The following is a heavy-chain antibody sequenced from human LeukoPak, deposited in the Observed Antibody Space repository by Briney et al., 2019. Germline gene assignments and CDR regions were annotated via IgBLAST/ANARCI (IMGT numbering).Heavy chain of an antibody. CDR3: ARDSLLGTKLGATGYYYYGMDV. CDR1: GGSISSGNYY. V-gene: IGHV4-30-2*01. CDR2: IHHSGST. D-gene: IGHD1-26*01. J-gene: IGHJ6*02. Sequence: SETLSLTCTVSGGSISSGNYYWSWIRQPPGKGLEWIGYIHHSGSTYYNPSLNSRVTVSVDRSKNQFSLKMTSVTAADTAVYYCARDSLLGTKLGATGYYYYGMDVWGQGTTVTVSS.